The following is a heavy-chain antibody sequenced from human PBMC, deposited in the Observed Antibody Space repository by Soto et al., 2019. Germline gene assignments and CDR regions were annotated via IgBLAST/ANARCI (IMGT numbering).Heavy chain of an antibody. Sequence: SQSLALGSAVSGGSVSSSIVGGFVRQAPGKGLEWIGEIYHTGNTNYNPSLESRVTISVDKSKNQFSLNLNSVTAADTAVYYCARDSRAAAGNRRYYFDYWGQGTLVTVSS. V-gene: IGHV4-4*02. J-gene: IGHJ4*02. D-gene: IGHD6-13*01. CDR2: IYHTGNT. CDR3: ARDSRAAAGNRRYYFDY. CDR1: GGSVSSSIV.